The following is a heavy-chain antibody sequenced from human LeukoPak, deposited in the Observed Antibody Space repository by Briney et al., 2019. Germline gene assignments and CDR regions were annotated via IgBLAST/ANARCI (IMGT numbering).Heavy chain of an antibody. J-gene: IGHJ3*01. CDR3: TKPQPGAFEV. V-gene: IGHV1-2*02. CDR2: INTNSGAT. D-gene: IGHD2-2*01. CDR1: GYTFTGYY. Sequence: ASVKVSCKASGYTFTGYYLHWVRQAPGQGLEWMGWINTNSGATNYAQNFQGRVTMTRDTSISTAYMEPSSLRSDDTALYYCTKPQPGAFEVWGQGTMVTVSS.